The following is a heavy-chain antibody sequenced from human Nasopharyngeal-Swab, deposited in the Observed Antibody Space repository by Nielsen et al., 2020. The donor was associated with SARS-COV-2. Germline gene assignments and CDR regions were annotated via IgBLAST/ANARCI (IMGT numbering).Heavy chain of an antibody. CDR2: MNPNSGNT. V-gene: IGHV1-8*01. J-gene: IGHJ6*03. Sequence: VRKMRGKGLEWMGWMNPNSGNTGYAQKFQGRVTMTRNTSISTAYMELRSLRSEDTAVYYCARGHRGYSGYDYYYYYMDVWGKGTPVTVSS. CDR3: ARGHRGYSGYDYYYYYMDV. D-gene: IGHD5-12*01.